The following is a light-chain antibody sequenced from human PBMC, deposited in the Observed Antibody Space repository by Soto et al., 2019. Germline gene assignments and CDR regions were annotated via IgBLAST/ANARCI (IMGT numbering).Light chain of an antibody. CDR2: AAS. Sequence: DIQMTQSRSSLSASVGDRVTITCRASQSISSFLNWYQQKPGKAPKLLIYAASSLQSGVPSRFSGGGSGTDFTLTISSLQPEDFATYYCQQSFSKFLYTFGQGTKLEIK. CDR1: QSISSF. V-gene: IGKV1-39*01. J-gene: IGKJ2*01. CDR3: QQSFSKFLYT.